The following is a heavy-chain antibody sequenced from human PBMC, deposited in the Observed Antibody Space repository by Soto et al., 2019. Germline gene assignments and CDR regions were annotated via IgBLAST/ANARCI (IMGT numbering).Heavy chain of an antibody. Sequence: VGSLRLSCAASGFTFSDYYMSWIRQAPGKGLEWVSYISSSGSTIYYADSVKGRFTISRDNAKNSLYLQMNSLRAEDTAVYYCARGAKGFLEWSTPYYYYYGMDVWGQGTTVTVSS. V-gene: IGHV3-11*01. CDR1: GFTFSDYY. J-gene: IGHJ6*02. CDR2: ISSSGSTI. D-gene: IGHD3-3*01. CDR3: ARGAKGFLEWSTPYYYYYGMDV.